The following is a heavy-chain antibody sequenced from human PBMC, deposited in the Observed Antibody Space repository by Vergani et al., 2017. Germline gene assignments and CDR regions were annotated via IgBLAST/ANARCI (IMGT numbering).Heavy chain of an antibody. Sequence: QMQLVQSGAEVKKTGSSVKVSCKASGYTFTYRYLHWVRQAPGQALEWMGWITPFNGNTNYAQKFQDRVTITRDRSMSTAYMELSRLRSDDTAVYYCARERYCSSTSCYRGGEYFQHWGQGTLVTVSS. CDR3: ARERYCSSTSCYRGGEYFQH. D-gene: IGHD2-2*01. V-gene: IGHV1-45*02. J-gene: IGHJ1*01. CDR1: GYTFTYRY. CDR2: ITPFNGNT.